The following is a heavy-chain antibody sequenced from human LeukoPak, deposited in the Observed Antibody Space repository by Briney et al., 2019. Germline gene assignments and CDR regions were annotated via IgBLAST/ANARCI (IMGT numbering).Heavy chain of an antibody. D-gene: IGHD3-3*01. Sequence: GRSLRLSCAASGFTFDEYAMHCVRQAPGKGLVWVSGISWNSGSIGYADSVKGRFTISRDNAKNSLYLQMNSLRAEDTALYYCAKDITIFGVVTYYFDYWGQGTLVTVSS. CDR1: GFTFDEYA. V-gene: IGHV3-9*01. J-gene: IGHJ4*02. CDR2: ISWNSGSI. CDR3: AKDITIFGVVTYYFDY.